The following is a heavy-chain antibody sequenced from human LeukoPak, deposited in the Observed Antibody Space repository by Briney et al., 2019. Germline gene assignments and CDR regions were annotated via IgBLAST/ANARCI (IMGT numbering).Heavy chain of an antibody. V-gene: IGHV4-38-2*02. CDR2: IYHSGST. CDR1: DYSISSGYY. CDR3: ARAQSYRYFDY. Sequence: SETLSLACTVSDYSISSGYYWGWIRQPPGKGLEWIGSIYHSGSTYYNPSLKSRVTISIDTSQNQFSLKLSSVTAADTAVYYCARAQSYRYFDYWGQGTLVTVSS. J-gene: IGHJ4*02. D-gene: IGHD1-26*01.